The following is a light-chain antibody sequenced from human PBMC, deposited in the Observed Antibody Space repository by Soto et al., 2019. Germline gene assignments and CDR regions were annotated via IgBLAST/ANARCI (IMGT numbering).Light chain of an antibody. CDR1: QSVSSY. V-gene: IGKV3-11*01. J-gene: IGKJ2*01. CDR3: QQRGNWPRT. CDR2: DAS. Sequence: EIVLTQSPATLSLSPGERATLSCRASQSVSSYLAWYHQKPGQAPRLLIYDASNRATDIPARFSGSGSGTDFTLTISSLEPEDFAVYYCQQRGNWPRTFGQGTKLEIK.